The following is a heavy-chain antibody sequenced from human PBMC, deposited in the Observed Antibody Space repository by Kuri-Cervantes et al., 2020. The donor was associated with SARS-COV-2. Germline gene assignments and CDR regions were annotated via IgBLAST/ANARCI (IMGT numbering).Heavy chain of an antibody. Sequence: GGSLRLSCKGSGYTFTNYWIGWVRQMPGKGLEWMGIIYPGDTDTRYSPSFQGQVTISADKSINTAFLQWSSLRASDTAIYYCARRAYGEEVDYYYMDDWGKGTTVTVSS. CDR1: GYTFTNYW. V-gene: IGHV5-51*01. CDR3: ARRAYGEEVDYYYMDD. CDR2: IYPGDTDT. J-gene: IGHJ6*03. D-gene: IGHD4-17*01.